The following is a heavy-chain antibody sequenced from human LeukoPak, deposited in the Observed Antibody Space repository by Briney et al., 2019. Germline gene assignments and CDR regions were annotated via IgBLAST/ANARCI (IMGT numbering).Heavy chain of an antibody. CDR2: ITTFNDNT. D-gene: IGHD5-24*01. CDR3: ARGGDVHNYAQGY. J-gene: IGHJ4*02. V-gene: IGHV1-18*01. CDR1: GYIFSDFG. Sequence: GASVKISCKTSGYIFSDFGLTWVRQAPGHRLEWMGWITTFNDNTHYAQKFQGRVSMTADRSTNTAYMELTSLRSDDTAVYFCARGGDVHNYAQGYWGQGTLVTVSS.